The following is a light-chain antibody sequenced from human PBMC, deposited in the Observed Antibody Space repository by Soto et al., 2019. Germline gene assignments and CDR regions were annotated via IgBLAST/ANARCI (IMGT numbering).Light chain of an antibody. V-gene: IGLV4-69*01. CDR3: QTWGSGIVV. Sequence: QSVLTQSPSASASLGASVKLTCTLSSGHSNYDIAWHQQQSEKGPRYLMNLNSDGSHSKGDGIPDRFSGSSSGAERYLTISSLQSEDEADYYCQTWGSGIVVFGGGTKLTVL. CDR1: SGHSNYD. J-gene: IGLJ2*01. CDR2: LNSDGSH.